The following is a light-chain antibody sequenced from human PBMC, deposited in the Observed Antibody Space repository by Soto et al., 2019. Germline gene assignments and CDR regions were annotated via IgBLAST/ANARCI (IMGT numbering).Light chain of an antibody. CDR3: QSYDNSLSGSWV. Sequence: QSVLTQPPSVSGAPGQRVTISCTGTSSNIGAGYDVHWYQQFPGTAPKLLIYGKNSRPSGVPDRFSGSKSGTSASLAITALQTEDEADYYCQSYDNSLSGSWVFVGGTKLTVL. CDR1: SSNIGAGYD. J-gene: IGLJ3*02. CDR2: GKN. V-gene: IGLV1-40*01.